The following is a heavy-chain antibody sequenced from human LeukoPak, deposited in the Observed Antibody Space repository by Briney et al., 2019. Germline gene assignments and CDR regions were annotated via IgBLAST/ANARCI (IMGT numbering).Heavy chain of an antibody. V-gene: IGHV4-61*02. J-gene: IGHJ4*02. Sequence: SETLSLTCTVSGASISSGEYYWSWIRQPAGKGLEWIGRIYTSGSTNYNPSLKSRVTISVDTSKNQFSLKLSSVTAADTAMYYCARGVYYGSGSYLYYFDYWGQGTLVTVSS. CDR2: IYTSGST. CDR1: GASISSGEYY. D-gene: IGHD3-10*01. CDR3: ARGVYYGSGSYLYYFDY.